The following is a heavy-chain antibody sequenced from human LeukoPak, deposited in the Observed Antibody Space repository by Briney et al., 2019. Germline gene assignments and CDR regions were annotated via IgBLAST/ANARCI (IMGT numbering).Heavy chain of an antibody. J-gene: IGHJ4*02. D-gene: IGHD6-13*01. CDR3: ARDSLSWYYFDY. CDR2: ISSNGGST. V-gene: IGHV3-64*01. CDR1: GFTFSSYA. Sequence: GRSLRLSCAASGFTFSSYAMHWVRQAPGKGLEYVSAISSNGGSTYYANSVKGRFTISRDNSKNTLYLQMGSLRAEDMAVYYCARDSLSWYYFDYWGQGTLVTVSS.